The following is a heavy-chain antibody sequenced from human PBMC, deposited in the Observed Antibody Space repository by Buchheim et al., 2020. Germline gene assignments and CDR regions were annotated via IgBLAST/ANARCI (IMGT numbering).Heavy chain of an antibody. CDR3: ARDARVGDYYYGIGV. D-gene: IGHD3-16*01. CDR2: INGGNGNT. J-gene: IGHJ6*02. V-gene: IGHV1-3*05. CDR1: GYTFTSYA. Sequence: QVQLVQSGAEEKKPGASVKVSCKASGYTFTSYAIHWVRQAPGQRLEWMGWINGGNGNTKYSQKFQGRVTITRDTSASTAYMELSSLRSEDTAVYYCARDARVGDYYYGIGVWGQGTT.